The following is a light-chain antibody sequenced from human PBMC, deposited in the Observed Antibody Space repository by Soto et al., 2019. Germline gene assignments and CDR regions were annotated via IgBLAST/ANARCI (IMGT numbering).Light chain of an antibody. V-gene: IGKV1-27*01. J-gene: IGKJ4*01. CDR3: QRYDDAPLT. Sequence: DIQMTQSPSSLSASVGDRVTMTCRASQDIANYLVWYQQQPGKVPKLLIYAASTLHSGVPSRFSGSGSGTVFTLTISSLQPEDVGTYYCQRYDDAPLTFGGGTKVEIK. CDR2: AAS. CDR1: QDIANY.